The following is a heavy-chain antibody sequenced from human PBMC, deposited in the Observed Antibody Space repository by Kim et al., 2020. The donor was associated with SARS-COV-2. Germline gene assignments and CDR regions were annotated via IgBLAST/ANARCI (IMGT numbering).Heavy chain of an antibody. Sequence: DSGEGRFTISRDNAKNTLYLQMNSLGAEDTAVYYCARAPPPQDRIQEFDYWGQGTLVTVSS. V-gene: IGHV3-74*01. J-gene: IGHJ4*02. D-gene: IGHD2-15*01. CDR3: ARAPPPQDRIQEFDY.